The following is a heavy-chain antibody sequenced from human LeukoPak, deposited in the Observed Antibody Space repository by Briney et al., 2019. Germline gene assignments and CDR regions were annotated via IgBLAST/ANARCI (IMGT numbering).Heavy chain of an antibody. CDR3: ARDWVTMVRGGRSIDY. Sequence: PGGSLRLSCAASGFTFSDYYMSWIRQAPGKGLEWVSYISSSSSYTNYADSVKGRFTISRDNAKNSLYLQMNSLRAEDTAVYYCARDWVTMVRGGRSIDYWGQGTLVTVSS. D-gene: IGHD3-10*01. J-gene: IGHJ4*02. V-gene: IGHV3-11*05. CDR2: ISSSSSYT. CDR1: GFTFSDYY.